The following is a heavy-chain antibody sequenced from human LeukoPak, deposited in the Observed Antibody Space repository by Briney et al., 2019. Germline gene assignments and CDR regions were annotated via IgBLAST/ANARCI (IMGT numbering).Heavy chain of an antibody. Sequence: GGSLRLSCAASGFTFSSYAMSWVRQAPGKGLEWVSAISGSGGSTYYADSVKGRFTISRDNSKNTLYLQMNSLRAEDTAVYYCASTIFGVVPYYYYGMDVWGQGTTVTVPS. CDR1: GFTFSSYA. CDR2: ISGSGGST. D-gene: IGHD3-3*01. V-gene: IGHV3-23*01. CDR3: ASTIFGVVPYYYYGMDV. J-gene: IGHJ6*02.